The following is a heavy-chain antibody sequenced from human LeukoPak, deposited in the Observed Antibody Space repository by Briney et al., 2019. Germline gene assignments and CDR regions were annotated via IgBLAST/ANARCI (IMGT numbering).Heavy chain of an antibody. CDR1: GFTFSSYS. CDR2: MSSGSRTI. V-gene: IGHV3-48*04. J-gene: IGHJ4*02. D-gene: IGHD3-3*01. CDR3: TRDRATGASRLFVVQ. Sequence: PGGSLRLSCAASGFTFSSYSMTWVRQAPGKGLEWVSYMSSGSRTIYYADSVRGRFTISRDTAKKSLYLLIKSLRAEDTAVYYSTRDRATGASRLFVVQWGQGTLVTVSS.